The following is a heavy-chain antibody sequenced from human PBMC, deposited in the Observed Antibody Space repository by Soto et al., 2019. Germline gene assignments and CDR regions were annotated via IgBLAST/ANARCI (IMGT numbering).Heavy chain of an antibody. CDR3: ARATTWVQRWNNWFDP. CDR2: ISAYNGNT. V-gene: IGHV1-18*01. D-gene: IGHD5-18*01. CDR1: GYNFTSYG. J-gene: IGHJ5*02. Sequence: APAKVSCKASGYNFTSYGISWVRQAPGQGLEWMGWISAYNGNTNYAPKRPARVTMTTDTSTSTAYMELRSLRSDDTAVYYCARATTWVQRWNNWFDPWGQGTLVTVSS.